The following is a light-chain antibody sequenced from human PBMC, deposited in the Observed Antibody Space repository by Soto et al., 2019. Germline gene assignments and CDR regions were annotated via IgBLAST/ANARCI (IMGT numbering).Light chain of an antibody. V-gene: IGKV1-27*01. CDR3: QKYNSAPRT. CDR2: AAS. Sequence: DIQMTQSPSSLSASVGDRVTITCRASQGISTYLAWYQQKPGKVPKLLIYAASTLQSGVPSRFSGSGSGTDFTLTISSLRPEDVATYYCQKYNSAPRTFGQGTKVEIK. J-gene: IGKJ1*01. CDR1: QGISTY.